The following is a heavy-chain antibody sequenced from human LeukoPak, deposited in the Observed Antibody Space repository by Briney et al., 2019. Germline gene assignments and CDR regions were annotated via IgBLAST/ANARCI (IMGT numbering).Heavy chain of an antibody. CDR3: ARHYGP. D-gene: IGHD4-17*01. CDR2: IYSSGST. J-gene: IGHJ5*02. V-gene: IGHV4-39*01. Sequence: SETLSLTCTVSGGSFSSSYYYWGWIRQPPGKGLEWIGSIYSSGSTYYNPSLKSRVTISVDTSKNQFSLKLSSVTAADTAEYYCARHYGPWGQGTLVTVSS. CDR1: GGSFSSSYYY.